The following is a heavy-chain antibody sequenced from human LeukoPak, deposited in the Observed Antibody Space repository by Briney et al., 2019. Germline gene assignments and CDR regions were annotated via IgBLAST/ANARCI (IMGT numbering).Heavy chain of an antibody. D-gene: IGHD4-17*01. CDR2: INHSGST. CDR1: GGSFSGYY. J-gene: IGHJ5*02. Sequence: SETLSLTCAVYGGSFSGYYWSWLRQPPGKGLEWIGEINHSGSTNYNPSLKSRVTISVDTSKNQFSLKLSSVTAADTAVYYCARGLDGDPREDWFDPWGQGTLVTVSS. V-gene: IGHV4-34*01. CDR3: ARGLDGDPREDWFDP.